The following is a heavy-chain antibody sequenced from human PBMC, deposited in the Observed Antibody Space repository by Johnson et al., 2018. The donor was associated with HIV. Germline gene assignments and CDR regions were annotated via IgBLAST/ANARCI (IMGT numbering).Heavy chain of an antibody. CDR3: ARASAATKGNAFDI. V-gene: IGHV3-9*01. CDR2: INWNSGTV. CDR1: RFTFEDYA. J-gene: IGHJ3*02. D-gene: IGHD1-26*01. Sequence: VQLVESGGGLVQPGRSLRLSCAASRFTFEDYAMHWVRQAPGKGLEWVSGINWNSGTVAYADSVQGRFTISRDNAKKSLYLQMNSLRAEDTALYYCARASAATKGNAFDIWGQGTMVTVSS.